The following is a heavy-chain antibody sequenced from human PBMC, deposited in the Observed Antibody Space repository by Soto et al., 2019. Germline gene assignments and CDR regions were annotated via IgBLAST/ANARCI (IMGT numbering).Heavy chain of an antibody. V-gene: IGHV3-23*01. D-gene: IGHD1-26*01. CDR1: GFIFENFG. CDR3: AKNQGVELVPLATVDWFDP. CDR2: ISGSGFKK. J-gene: IGHJ5*02. Sequence: VGSVRLSCAASGFIFENFGMSWVRQAPGKGLEWISSISGSGFKKYYADSVKGRFTISRDNSKSTVYLELNNLSAEDTAVYHCAKNQGVELVPLATVDWFDPWGQGSVVTVSS.